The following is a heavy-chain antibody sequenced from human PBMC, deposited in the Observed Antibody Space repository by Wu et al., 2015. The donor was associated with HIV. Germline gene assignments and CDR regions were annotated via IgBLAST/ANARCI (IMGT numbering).Heavy chain of an antibody. D-gene: IGHD3/OR15-3a*01. CDR1: GFTFNNKY. V-gene: IGHV1-2*02. J-gene: IGHJ4*02. CDR3: ARLQSLHGLYSNADF. CDR2: INPNRGGT. Sequence: QVKLVQSGAEVKKPGASVKVSCKASGFTFNNKYIHWVRQAPGQGLEWLGWINPNRGGTKYAQKFQGRVTMTRDTAVSTAYLDLSSLTSDDTAVYYCARLQSLHGLYSNADFWGQGTLVTVSS.